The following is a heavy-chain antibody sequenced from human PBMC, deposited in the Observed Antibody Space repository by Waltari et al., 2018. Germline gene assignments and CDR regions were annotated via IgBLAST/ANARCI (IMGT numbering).Heavy chain of an antibody. J-gene: IGHJ6*02. CDR3: ARDPLIGSVHGMDV. D-gene: IGHD1-20*01. V-gene: IGHV3-21*01. CDR2: ISSSSSYS. Sequence: EVQLVESGGGLVKPGGSLRLSCAASGFTFSSYSMNWVRQAPGKGLEWVSSISSSSSYSNYADSVKGRFTISRDNAKNSLYLQMNSLRAEDTAVYYCARDPLIGSVHGMDVWGQGTTVTVSS. CDR1: GFTFSSYS.